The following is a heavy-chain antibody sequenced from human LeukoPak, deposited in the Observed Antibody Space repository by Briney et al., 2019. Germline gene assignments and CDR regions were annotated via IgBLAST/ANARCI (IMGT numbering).Heavy chain of an antibody. Sequence: SETLSLTCTVSGGSISSYYWSWIRQPPGKGLEWIGYIYYSGSTTYNPSLKSRVTISVDTSSNQFSLMLRSVTAADTAVYYCARGTKTGNTGYDWNYWGQASLVTVSS. V-gene: IGHV4-59*01. CDR3: ARGTKTGNTGYDWNY. CDR1: GGSISSYY. J-gene: IGHJ4*02. D-gene: IGHD5-12*01. CDR2: IYYSGST.